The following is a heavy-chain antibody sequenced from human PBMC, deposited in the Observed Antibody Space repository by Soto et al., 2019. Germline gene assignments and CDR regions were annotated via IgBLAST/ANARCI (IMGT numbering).Heavy chain of an antibody. CDR1: GGTFSSYA. CDR3: ARSSGDSSGWYLINYYYGMDV. V-gene: IGHV1-69*13. Sequence: ASVKVSCKASGGTFSSYAISWVRQAPGQGLEWMGGIIPIFGTANYAQKFQGRVTITADESTSTAYMELSSLRSEDTAVYYCARSSGDSSGWYLINYYYGMDVWGQGTTVTVSS. CDR2: IIPIFGTA. J-gene: IGHJ6*02. D-gene: IGHD6-19*01.